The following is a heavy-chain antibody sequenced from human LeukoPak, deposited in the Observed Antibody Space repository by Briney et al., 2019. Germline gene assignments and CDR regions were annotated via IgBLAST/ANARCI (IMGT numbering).Heavy chain of an antibody. D-gene: IGHD3-10*01. J-gene: IGHJ6*04. V-gene: IGHV3-48*03. CDR1: GFTISTYG. CDR3: AREEYYGSGSYMRYFYYYDMDV. CDR2: ISGSDSLK. Sequence: GGSLRLSCAASGFTISTYGMNWVRQAPGEGLEWVSHISGSDSLKYYADSVKGRFTISRDNAKNSLYLQMNTLRAEDTAVYYCAREEYYGSGSYMRYFYYYDMDVWGKGTTATVSS.